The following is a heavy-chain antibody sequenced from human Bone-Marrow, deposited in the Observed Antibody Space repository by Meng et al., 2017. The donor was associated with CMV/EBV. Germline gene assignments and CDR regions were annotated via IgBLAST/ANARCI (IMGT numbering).Heavy chain of an antibody. J-gene: IGHJ3*02. CDR1: GGSFSGYY. V-gene: IGHV4-34*01. Sequence: SETLSLTCAVYGGSFSGYYWSWIRQPPGKGLEWIGEINHSGSTNYNPSLKSRVTTSVDTSKNQFSLKLSSVTAADTAVYYCARGRYCSSTSCFRYAFDIWGQGTMVTVSS. D-gene: IGHD2-2*01. CDR3: ARGRYCSSTSCFRYAFDI. CDR2: INHSGST.